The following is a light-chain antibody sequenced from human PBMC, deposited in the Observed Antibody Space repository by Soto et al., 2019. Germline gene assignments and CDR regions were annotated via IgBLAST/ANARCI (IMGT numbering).Light chain of an antibody. CDR1: QTIGKG. V-gene: IGKV1-12*01. J-gene: IGKJ2*01. Sequence: DLQMTQSPSSVSASVGDRVTISCRASQTIGKGLAWYQQKPGKAPKLLISVASNVQNGVPSRFSGSGSETDFTLTISSLQPEEFATYNCQQVNSFPYTFGQGTKLEIK. CDR3: QQVNSFPYT. CDR2: VAS.